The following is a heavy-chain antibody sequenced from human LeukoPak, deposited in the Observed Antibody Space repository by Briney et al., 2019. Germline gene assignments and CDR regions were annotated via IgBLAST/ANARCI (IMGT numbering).Heavy chain of an antibody. Sequence: ASVKVSCKASGYTFTSYAMHWVRQAPGQRLEWMGWINAGNGNTKYSQKFQGRVTITRDTSASTAYMELSSLRSEDTAVYYCARDHIVATNPSGMDVWGQGTTVTVSS. J-gene: IGHJ6*02. CDR3: ARDHIVATNPSGMDV. V-gene: IGHV1-3*01. CDR1: GYTFTSYA. D-gene: IGHD5-12*01. CDR2: INAGNGNT.